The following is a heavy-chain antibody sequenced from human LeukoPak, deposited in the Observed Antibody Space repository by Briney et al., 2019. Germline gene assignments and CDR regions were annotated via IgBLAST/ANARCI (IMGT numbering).Heavy chain of an antibody. CDR3: ARTIYGGNSEYAFDI. CDR2: IYSGGST. CDR1: GFTASSNY. Sequence: GGSLRLSCAASGFTASSNYMSWVRQAPGKGLEWVSVIYSGGSTYYADSVKGRFTISRDNSKNTLYLQMNSLRAEDTAVYYCARTIYGGNSEYAFDIWGQGTMVTVSS. V-gene: IGHV3-53*01. J-gene: IGHJ3*02. D-gene: IGHD4-23*01.